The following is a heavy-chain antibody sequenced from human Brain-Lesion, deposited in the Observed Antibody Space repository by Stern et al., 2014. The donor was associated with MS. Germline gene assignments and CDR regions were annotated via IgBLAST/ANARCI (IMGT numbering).Heavy chain of an antibody. CDR3: ARHDSVPRPSQLYSARDRGPGYFDY. CDR2: ISYSGFT. D-gene: IGHD1-26*01. Sequence: MQLVESGPGLVKPSETLSLTCTVSGGFISSSTYYWAWIRQPPGKGLEWIGNISYSGFTYYNPSLNGRFTISVDMSKNQFSLKLGSVTAADTAIYYCARHDSVPRPSQLYSARDRGPGYFDYWGQGTLVTVSS. V-gene: IGHV4-39*01. J-gene: IGHJ4*02. CDR1: GGFISSSTYY.